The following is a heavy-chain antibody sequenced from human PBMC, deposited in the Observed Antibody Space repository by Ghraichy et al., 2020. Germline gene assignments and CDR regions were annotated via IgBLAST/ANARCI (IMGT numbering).Heavy chain of an antibody. D-gene: IGHD3-10*01. CDR3: ARDQVPYGMDV. CDR2: IYSGGST. Sequence: GGSLRLSCAASGFTVSSNYMSWVRQAPGKGLEWVSVIYSGGSTYYSDSVKGRFTISRDNSKNTLYLQMNSLRAEDTAVYYCARDQVPYGMDVWGQGTTVTVSS. J-gene: IGHJ6*02. CDR1: GFTVSSNY. V-gene: IGHV3-53*01.